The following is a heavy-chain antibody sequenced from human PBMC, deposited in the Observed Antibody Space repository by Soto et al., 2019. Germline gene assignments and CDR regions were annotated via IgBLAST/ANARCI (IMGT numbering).Heavy chain of an antibody. CDR1: GFTFSSYG. CDR2: ISYDGSNK. V-gene: IGHV3-30*18. CDR3: AKGPAYGDLYYGMDV. D-gene: IGHD4-17*01. J-gene: IGHJ6*02. Sequence: PGGSLRLSCAASGFTFSSYGMHWVRQAPGKGLEWVAVISYDGSNKYYADSVKGRFTISRDNSKNTLYLQMNSLRAEDTAVYYCAKGPAYGDLYYGMDVWGQGTTVTVSS.